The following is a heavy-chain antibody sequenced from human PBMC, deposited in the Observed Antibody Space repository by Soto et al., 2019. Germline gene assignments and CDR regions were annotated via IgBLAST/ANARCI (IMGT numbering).Heavy chain of an antibody. V-gene: IGHV3-33*01. CDR2: IWYDGSNK. D-gene: IGHD6-13*01. CDR3: AREHGYRGIPAGMVDY. CDR1: GFTFSSYG. Sequence: GGSLRLSCAASGFTFSSYGMHWVRQAPGKGLEWVAVIWYDGSNKYYADSVKGRFTISRDNSKNTLYLQMNSLRAEDTAVYYCAREHGYRGIPAGMVDYWGQGTLVTVSS. J-gene: IGHJ4*02.